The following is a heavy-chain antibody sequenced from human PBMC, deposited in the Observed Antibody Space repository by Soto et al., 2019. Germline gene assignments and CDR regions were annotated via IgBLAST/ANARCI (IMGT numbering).Heavy chain of an antibody. CDR2: INIGSGNT. CDR3: ARSSSSSVGYYYYGLDV. V-gene: IGHV1-3*04. Sequence: QVQLVQSGAEVKKPGASVKVSCKASGYTFNNYAVHWVRQAPGQRLEWMGWINIGSGNTKYSQKFQGRVTITRDTSATTAYMELTRLTSEDTALYYCARSSSSSVGYYYYGLDVWGRGTTVTVSS. CDR1: GYTFNNYA. J-gene: IGHJ6*02. D-gene: IGHD6-6*01.